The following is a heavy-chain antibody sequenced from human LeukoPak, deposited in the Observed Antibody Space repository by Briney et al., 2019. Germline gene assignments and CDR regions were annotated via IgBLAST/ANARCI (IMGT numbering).Heavy chain of an antibody. CDR2: MNPNTGNT. CDR1: GYSFTTFD. J-gene: IGHJ6*03. D-gene: IGHD7-27*01. V-gene: IGHV1-8*03. Sequence: GASVKVSCKASGYSFTTFDINWVRQATGQGLEWVGWMNPNTGNTGFAGKFQGRVTITGNTSITTVYMELTSLTSDDTAVYYCARGPLTGEHYHYYMDVWGTGTTITVSS. CDR3: ARGPLTGEHYHYYMDV.